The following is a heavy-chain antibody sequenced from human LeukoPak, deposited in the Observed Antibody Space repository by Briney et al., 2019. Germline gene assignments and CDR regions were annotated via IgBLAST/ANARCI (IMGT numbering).Heavy chain of an antibody. Sequence: SGTLSLTCAVSGGSISSSNWWNWVRQPPGKGLEWIGEIYHSGITEYNPSLRSRVTISVDKSKNQFSLKLDSVTAADTAVYYCAREYESSGWYSKGSFDYWGQGILVTVSS. CDR3: AREYESSGWYSKGSFDY. J-gene: IGHJ4*02. CDR2: IYHSGIT. V-gene: IGHV4-4*02. CDR1: GGSISSSNW. D-gene: IGHD6-19*01.